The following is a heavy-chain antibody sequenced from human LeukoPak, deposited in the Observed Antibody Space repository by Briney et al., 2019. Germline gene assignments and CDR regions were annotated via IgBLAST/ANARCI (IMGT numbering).Heavy chain of an antibody. CDR2: IPYDGSNK. CDR1: GFTFSSYA. D-gene: IGHD6-13*01. Sequence: PGGSLRLSCAAPGFTFSSYAMHWVRQAPGKGLEWVALIPYDGSNKYYADSVKGRFTVSRDNSKNTLYLQMNSLRAEDTAVYYCVRGAYSSSWLNFDYWGQGTLVTVSS. CDR3: VRGAYSSSWLNFDY. J-gene: IGHJ4*02. V-gene: IGHV3-30*04.